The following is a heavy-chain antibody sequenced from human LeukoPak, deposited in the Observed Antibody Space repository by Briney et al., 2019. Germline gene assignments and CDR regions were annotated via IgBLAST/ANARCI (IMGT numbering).Heavy chain of an antibody. V-gene: IGHV4-59*08. CDR3: ARHGVGRYCSSTRCYSHYYYGMDV. Sequence: SETLSLTCTVSGGSISSYYWSWIRQPPGKGLEWIGYIYYNGSTNYNPSLKSRVTISVDTSKNQFSLKLSSVTAADTAVYYCARHGVGRYCSSTRCYSHYYYGMDVWGQGTTVTVSS. CDR2: IYYNGST. D-gene: IGHD2-2*01. CDR1: GGSISSYY. J-gene: IGHJ6*02.